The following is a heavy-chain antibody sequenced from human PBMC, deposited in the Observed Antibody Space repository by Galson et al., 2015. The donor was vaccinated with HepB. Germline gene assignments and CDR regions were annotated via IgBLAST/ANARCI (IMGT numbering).Heavy chain of an antibody. CDR2: IGGGST. Sequence: SLRLSCAASGFTFSSYGMTWVRQAPGKGLEWVSAIGGGSTYYADSVKGRFTISRDNSKNTLYLQMNSLRAEDTAVYYCAKAVYYYYMDVWGRGTTVTVSS. V-gene: IGHV3-23*01. CDR1: GFTFSSYG. CDR3: AKAVYYYYMDV. J-gene: IGHJ6*03.